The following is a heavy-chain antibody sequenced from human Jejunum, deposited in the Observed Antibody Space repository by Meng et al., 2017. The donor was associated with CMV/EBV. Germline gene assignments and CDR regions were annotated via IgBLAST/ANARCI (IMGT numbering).Heavy chain of an antibody. V-gene: IGHV3-74*01. CDR3: ARGIGES. Sequence: LRLSCVASGFTISNYFMTWVRQAPGKGLVWVSRINSDGSSTTYADSVKGRLTISRDNAKNTLYLQMNSLRAEDTAVYYCARGIGESWGQGALVTVSS. CDR2: INSDGSST. J-gene: IGHJ4*02. CDR1: GFTISNYF. D-gene: IGHD2/OR15-2a*01.